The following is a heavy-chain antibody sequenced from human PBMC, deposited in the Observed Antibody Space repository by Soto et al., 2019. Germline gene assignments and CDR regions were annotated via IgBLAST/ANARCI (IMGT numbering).Heavy chain of an antibody. CDR3: ARRAAVAGNFDY. D-gene: IGHD6-19*01. V-gene: IGHV4-59*11. CDR1: GGSINNHY. J-gene: IGHJ4*02. Sequence: SETLALTCTVSGGSINNHYWSWIRQPPGKGLEWIGYIYYTGSTNYNPSLKSRVTISVDTSKNQFSLKPSSVTAADTAVYYCARRAAVAGNFDYWGQGTLVTVSS. CDR2: IYYTGST.